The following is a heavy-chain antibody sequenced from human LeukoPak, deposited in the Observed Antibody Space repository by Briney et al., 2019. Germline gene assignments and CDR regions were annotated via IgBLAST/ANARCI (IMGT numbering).Heavy chain of an antibody. Sequence: AETLSLTCTVSGYSISSGYYWGWIRQRAGEGLEWIGSIYHSGSTYYNPSLKSPVTISVHTSKNQFSLKLSSVTAADTAVYYCARDWQGLRFSYWGQGTLVTVSS. V-gene: IGHV4-38-2*02. D-gene: IGHD5-12*01. CDR1: GYSISSGYY. CDR3: ARDWQGLRFSY. CDR2: IYHSGST. J-gene: IGHJ4*02.